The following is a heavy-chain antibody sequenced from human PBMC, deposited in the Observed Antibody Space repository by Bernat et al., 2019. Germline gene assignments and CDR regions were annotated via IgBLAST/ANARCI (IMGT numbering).Heavy chain of an antibody. CDR1: GGSISSSNYY. Sequence: QLQLHESGPGLVKPSETLSLTCAVSGGSISSSNYYWGWIRQPPGKGLEWIGNIYYSGTTYYNPSLKSRVTISVDTSKNQFSLKLSSVTAADTAVYYRARLGSSSSGRGFDYWGQGTLVTVSS. V-gene: IGHV4-39*01. D-gene: IGHD3-22*01. J-gene: IGHJ4*02. CDR2: IYYSGTT. CDR3: ARLGSSSSGRGFDY.